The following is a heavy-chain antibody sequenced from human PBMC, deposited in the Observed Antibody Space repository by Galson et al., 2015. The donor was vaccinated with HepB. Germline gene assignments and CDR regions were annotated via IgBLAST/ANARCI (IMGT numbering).Heavy chain of an antibody. CDR2: ISYDGSNK. D-gene: IGHD3-10*01. CDR1: GFTFYTYE. CDR3: ARDTYYYGSGRSFYYFSYGMDV. Sequence: SLRLSCAASGFTFYTYEMYWVRQAPGKGLEWVAVISYDGSNKYYADSVKGRFTISRDNSKNTLYLQMNSLRAEDTGVYHCARDTYYYGSGRSFYYFSYGMDVWGQGTTVTVSS. J-gene: IGHJ6*02. V-gene: IGHV3-30*03.